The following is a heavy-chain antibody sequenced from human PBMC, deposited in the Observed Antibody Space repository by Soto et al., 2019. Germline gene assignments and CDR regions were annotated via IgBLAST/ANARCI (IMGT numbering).Heavy chain of an antibody. V-gene: IGHV4-30-2*01. Sequence: QLQLQESGSGLVKPSQTLSLTCAVSGGSISSGGYSWSWIRQPPGKGLEWIGYIYNSGSTYYNPSLKSRVTLAVDRSKNQFSLKLSSVTAADTAVYYCVRGGYSSGSGSLGKGTLVTVSS. CDR3: VRGGYSSGSGS. CDR1: GGSISSGGYS. CDR2: IYNSGST. D-gene: IGHD5-18*01. J-gene: IGHJ5*02.